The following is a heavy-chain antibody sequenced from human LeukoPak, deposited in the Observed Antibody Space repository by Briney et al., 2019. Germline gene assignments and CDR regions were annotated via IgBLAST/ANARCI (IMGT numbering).Heavy chain of an antibody. J-gene: IGHJ4*02. V-gene: IGHV3-48*03. Sequence: PGGSLRLSCAASGFTFSSYEMNWVRQAPGKGLEWVSYISSSGSTIYYADSVKGRFTISRDNSKNTLYLQMNSLRAEDTAVYYCASFMGAADYWGQGTLVTVSS. CDR1: GFTFSSYE. CDR2: ISSSGSTI. CDR3: ASFMGAADY. D-gene: IGHD1-26*01.